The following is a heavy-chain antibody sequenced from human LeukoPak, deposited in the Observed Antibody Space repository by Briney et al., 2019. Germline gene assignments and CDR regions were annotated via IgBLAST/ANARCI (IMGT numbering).Heavy chain of an antibody. CDR3: AKDRLTSSWYFGFDY. V-gene: IGHV3-23*01. Sequence: GSLRLSCAASGFTFSSYALSWVRQAPGKGLEWVSSIDGSGISTYDAVSVKGRFTISRDNSKNTLYLQMNSLRAEDTAVYYCAKDRLTSSWYFGFDYWGQGTLVTVSS. D-gene: IGHD6-13*01. CDR1: GFTFSSYA. CDR2: IDGSGIST. J-gene: IGHJ4*02.